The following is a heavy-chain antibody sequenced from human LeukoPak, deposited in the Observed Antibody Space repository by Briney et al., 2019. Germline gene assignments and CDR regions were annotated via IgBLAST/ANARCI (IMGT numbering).Heavy chain of an antibody. V-gene: IGHV4-59*08. CDR1: GGSISSYY. Sequence: SETLSLTCTVSGGSISSYYWSWIRQPPGKGLEWIGYIYYSGSTNYNPSLKSRVTISVDTSKNQFSLKLSSVTAADTAVYYCARWVGATWFDPWGQGTLVTVPS. J-gene: IGHJ5*02. D-gene: IGHD1-26*01. CDR3: ARWVGATWFDP. CDR2: IYYSGST.